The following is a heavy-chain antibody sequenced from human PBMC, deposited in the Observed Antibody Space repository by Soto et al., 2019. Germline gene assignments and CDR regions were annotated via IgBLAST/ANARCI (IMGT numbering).Heavy chain of an antibody. D-gene: IGHD6-19*01. V-gene: IGHV3-13*01. Sequence: EVQLVESGGGLVQPGGSLRLSCAASGFTFSSYDMHWVRQVAGKGLEWVSAIGVAGDTYYPDSVKGRFTISRENAKNTCYLQRNSGRAEDTAVYYCARGGWGSSGNGGGSRIDYGGKGTLVTFSS. CDR1: GFTFSSYD. J-gene: IGHJ4*02. CDR3: ARGGWGSSGNGGGSRIDY. CDR2: IGVAGDT.